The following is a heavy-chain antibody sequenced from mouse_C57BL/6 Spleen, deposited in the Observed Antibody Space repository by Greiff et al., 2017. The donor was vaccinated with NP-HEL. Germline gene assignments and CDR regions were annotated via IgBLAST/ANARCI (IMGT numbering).Heavy chain of an antibody. Sequence: EVKLEESGPGLVKPSQSLSLTCSVTGYSITSGYYWNWIRQVPGNKLEWMGYISYDGSNNYNPSLKNRISITRETSKNQFFLKLNSVTTEDTATYYCARDYGSSFDYWGQGTTLTVSS. CDR1: GYSITSGYY. CDR2: ISYDGSN. D-gene: IGHD1-1*01. J-gene: IGHJ2*01. CDR3: ARDYGSSFDY. V-gene: IGHV3-6*01.